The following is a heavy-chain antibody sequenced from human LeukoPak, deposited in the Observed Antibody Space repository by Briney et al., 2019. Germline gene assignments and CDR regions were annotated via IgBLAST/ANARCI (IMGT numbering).Heavy chain of an antibody. Sequence: GGSLRLSCAASGFTFSSYNLNWVRQAPGKGLEWVSYISGSSNTIYYADSVKGRFTISRDNAKNSLYLQMNSLRAEDTAVCYCARRHLDSAGWTIDYWGQGTLVTVSS. CDR1: GFTFSSYN. J-gene: IGHJ4*02. D-gene: IGHD3-9*01. V-gene: IGHV3-48*01. CDR2: ISGSSNTI. CDR3: ARRHLDSAGWTIDY.